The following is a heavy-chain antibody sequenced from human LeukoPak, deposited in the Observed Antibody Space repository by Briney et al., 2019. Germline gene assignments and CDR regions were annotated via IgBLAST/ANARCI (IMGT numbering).Heavy chain of an antibody. CDR3: ARGDSGSYSWFDP. CDR2: ISYDGSTK. D-gene: IGHD1-26*01. J-gene: IGHJ5*02. Sequence: GGSLRLSCAASGFTLSSYAMHWVRQAPGKGLEWVALISYDGSTKYYADSVKGRFTISRDDSKNTLYLQMNSLRGEDTAVYYCARGDSGSYSWFDPWGQGTLVTVSS. CDR1: GFTLSSYA. V-gene: IGHV3-30-3*01.